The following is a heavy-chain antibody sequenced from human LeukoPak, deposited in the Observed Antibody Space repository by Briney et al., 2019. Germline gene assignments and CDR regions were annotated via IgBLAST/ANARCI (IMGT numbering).Heavy chain of an antibody. CDR3: ARAGWQQLAFDY. CDR2: IYYSGSI. CDR1: GGSISSYY. J-gene: IGHJ4*02. D-gene: IGHD6-13*01. Sequence: PSETLSLTCTVSGGSISSYYWSWIRQPPGKGLEWIGYIYYSGSINYNPSLKSRVTISVDTSKNQFSLKLSSVTAADTAVYYCARAGWQQLAFDYWGQGTLATVSS. V-gene: IGHV4-59*01.